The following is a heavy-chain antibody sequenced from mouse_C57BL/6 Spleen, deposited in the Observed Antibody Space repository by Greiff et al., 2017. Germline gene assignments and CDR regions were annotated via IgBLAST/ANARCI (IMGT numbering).Heavy chain of an antibody. J-gene: IGHJ2*01. V-gene: IGHV5-17*01. D-gene: IGHD1-1*01. CDR1: GFTFSDYG. CDR3: ARDGITTVVAKGYFDY. Sequence: EVMLVESGGGLVKPGGSLKLSCAASGFTFSDYGMHWVRQAPEKGLEWVAYISSGSSTIYYADTVKGRFTISRDNAKNTLFLQLTSLRSADTAMYYCARDGITTVVAKGYFDYWGQGTTLTVSS. CDR2: ISSGSSTI.